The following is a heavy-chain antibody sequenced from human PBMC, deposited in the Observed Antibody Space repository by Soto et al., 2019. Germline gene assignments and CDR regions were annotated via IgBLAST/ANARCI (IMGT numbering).Heavy chain of an antibody. CDR3: ARRARKSRSPYSGYYAPFFDY. Sequence: QLQLQESGPGLVKPSETLSLTCTVSGGSISSSSYYWGWIRQPPGKGLEWIGSIYYSGSTYYNPSLKSRVTISVDTSKNQFSLKLSSVTAADTAVYYCARRARKSRSPYSGYYAPFFDYWGQGTLVTVSS. CDR1: GGSISSSSYY. D-gene: IGHD5-12*01. CDR2: IYYSGST. J-gene: IGHJ4*02. V-gene: IGHV4-39*01.